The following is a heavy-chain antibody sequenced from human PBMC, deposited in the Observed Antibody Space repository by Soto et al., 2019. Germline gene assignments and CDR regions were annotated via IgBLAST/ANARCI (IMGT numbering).Heavy chain of an antibody. CDR1: GGTFSSYA. Sequence: QVQLVQSGAEVKKPGSSVKVSCKASGGTFSSYAISWVRQAPGQGLEWMGGIIPIFGTANYAQKFQGRVTITADKSTSTAYMELSSLRSEDTAVYYCAREYYDFWSGYLAYTPYNWFDPWGQGTLVTVSS. V-gene: IGHV1-69*06. CDR3: AREYYDFWSGYLAYTPYNWFDP. J-gene: IGHJ5*02. D-gene: IGHD3-3*01. CDR2: IIPIFGTA.